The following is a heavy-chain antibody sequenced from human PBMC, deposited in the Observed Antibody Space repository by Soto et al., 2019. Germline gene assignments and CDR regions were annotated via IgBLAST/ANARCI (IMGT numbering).Heavy chain of an antibody. CDR3: AGSYGDSVY. V-gene: IGHV3-30-3*01. CDR2: ISYDGSNK. CDR1: GFTFSDDA. J-gene: IGHJ4*02. D-gene: IGHD4-17*01. Sequence: QVQLVESGGGVVQPGRSLRLSCAASGFTFSDDAMHWVRQAPGKGLEWVAVISYDGSNKYYADSVKGRFTSSRDSSKNTLSLQMNSLRVEDTAVYYCAGSYGDSVYWGQGTLVTVSS.